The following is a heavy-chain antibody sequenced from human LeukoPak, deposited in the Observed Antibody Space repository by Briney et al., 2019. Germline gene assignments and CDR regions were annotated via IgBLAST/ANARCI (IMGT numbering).Heavy chain of an antibody. J-gene: IGHJ6*02. D-gene: IGHD5-24*01. Sequence: GGSLRLSCAASGFTVSSNYMSWVRQAPGKGLEWVSVIYSGGSTYYADSVKGRFTNSRDNSKNTLYLQMNSLRAEDTAVYYCARTDGWTKRHYYYYGMDVWGQGTTVTVSS. CDR1: GFTVSSNY. V-gene: IGHV3-66*01. CDR3: ARTDGWTKRHYYYYGMDV. CDR2: IYSGGST.